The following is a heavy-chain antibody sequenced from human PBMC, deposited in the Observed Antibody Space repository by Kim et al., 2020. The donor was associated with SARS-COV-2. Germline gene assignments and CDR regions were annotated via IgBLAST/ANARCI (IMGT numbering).Heavy chain of an antibody. J-gene: IGHJ6*02. V-gene: IGHV3-33*01. Sequence: YADSVKGRFTISRNNSKNTLYLKMNSLRAEDTAVYYCARDMPKDYYGMDVWGQGTTVTVSS. CDR3: ARDMPKDYYGMDV. D-gene: IGHD2-2*01.